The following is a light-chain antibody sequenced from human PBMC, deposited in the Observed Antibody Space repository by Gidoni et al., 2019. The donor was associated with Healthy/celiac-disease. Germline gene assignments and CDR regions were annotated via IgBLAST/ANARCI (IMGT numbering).Light chain of an antibody. CDR2: KAS. J-gene: IGKJ1*01. CDR3: QQYNRYPRT. CDR1: QTIGSW. V-gene: IGKV1-5*03. Sequence: DIQMTQSPSTLSASVGDRVTITCRASQTIGSWLAWYQQKPGKAPKVLIYKASTLQSGVPSRFSGSGSGTEFTLTISSLQPDDFATYYCQQYNRYPRTFGQGTKVEIK.